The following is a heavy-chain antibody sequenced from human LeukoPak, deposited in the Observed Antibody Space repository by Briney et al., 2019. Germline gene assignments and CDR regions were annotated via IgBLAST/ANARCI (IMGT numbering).Heavy chain of an antibody. J-gene: IGHJ3*02. CDR3: AVEIATIRGDAFDI. CDR1: GYTFTSYD. D-gene: IGHD5-24*01. V-gene: IGHV1-8*01. CDR2: MNPNSGNT. Sequence: ASVKVSCKASGYTFTSYDINWVRQATGQGLEWMGWMNPNSGNTGYAQKLKGRVTMTRNTSIRTAYMELSRMRSEDTAVYYCAVEIATIRGDAFDIWGQGTMVTVSS.